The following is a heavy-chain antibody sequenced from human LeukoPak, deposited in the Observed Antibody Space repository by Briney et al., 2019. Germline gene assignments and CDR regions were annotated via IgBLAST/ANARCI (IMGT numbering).Heavy chain of an antibody. CDR1: GYSISNGYY. CDR2: LYHRDSA. Sequence: SETLSLTCAVSGYSISNGYYWGWIRQPPGRGLEWIGSLYHRDSAYYNTSLRSRVSMSVDTSKNQFSLTLSFVTAADTAVYYCARQHDSYYYYYIDVWGSGTTVTVSS. V-gene: IGHV4-38-2*01. J-gene: IGHJ6*03. CDR3: ARQHDSYYYYYIDV.